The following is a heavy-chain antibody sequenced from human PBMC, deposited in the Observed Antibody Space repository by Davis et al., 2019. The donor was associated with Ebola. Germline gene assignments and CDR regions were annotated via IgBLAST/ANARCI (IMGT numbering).Heavy chain of an antibody. J-gene: IGHJ4*02. V-gene: IGHV3-30-3*01. CDR3: ALTKLTGWRDYFDS. CDR1: GFTFSSYA. Sequence: GESLKISCAASGFTFSSYAMHWVRQAPGKGLEWVSIISYDGSNKYYADSVKGRFTISRDNSKNPQSLKMNSLGAEDTALYYCALTKLTGWRDYFDSWGQGTLVTVSS. D-gene: IGHD3-9*01. CDR2: ISYDGSNK.